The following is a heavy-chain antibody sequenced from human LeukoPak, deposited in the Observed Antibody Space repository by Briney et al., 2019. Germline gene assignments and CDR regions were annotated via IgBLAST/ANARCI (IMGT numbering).Heavy chain of an antibody. D-gene: IGHD2-15*01. CDR2: IYHSGST. CDR1: GYSISSGYY. J-gene: IGHJ4*02. V-gene: IGHV4-38-2*02. Sequence: SETLSLTCTVSGYSISSGYYWGWIRQPPGKGLEWIGSIYHSGSTYYNPSLKSRVTISVDTSKNQFSLKLSSVTAADTAVYYCARVRMGCSGGSCYRFDYWGQETLVTVSS. CDR3: ARVRMGCSGGSCYRFDY.